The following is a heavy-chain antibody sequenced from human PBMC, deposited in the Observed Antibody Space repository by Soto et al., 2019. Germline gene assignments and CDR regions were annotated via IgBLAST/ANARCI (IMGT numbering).Heavy chain of an antibody. J-gene: IGHJ6*02. CDR3: AKRRNVLRFLEWSSGMEV. D-gene: IGHD3-3*01. CDR2: ISYDGSNK. Sequence: GGSLRLSCAASGFTFSSYGIHWVRQAPGKGLEWVAFISYDGSNKYYTDSVKGRFTISRDNSKNTLYLQMNGLRGEDTAVYYCAKRRNVLRFLEWSSGMEVWGQGTTVTVSS. CDR1: GFTFSSYG. V-gene: IGHV3-30*18.